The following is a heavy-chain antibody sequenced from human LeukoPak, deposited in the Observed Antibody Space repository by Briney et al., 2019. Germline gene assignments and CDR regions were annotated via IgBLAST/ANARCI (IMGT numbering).Heavy chain of an antibody. D-gene: IGHD2-2*01. CDR1: GFTFSSYA. Sequence: GRSLRLSCAASGFTFSSYAMHWVRQAPGKGLEWVAVISYDGSSKYYADSVKGRFTISRDNSKNTLYLQMNSLRAEDTAVYYCARDPGLGYCSSTSCQTYAFDIWGQGTMVTVSS. CDR2: ISYDGSSK. CDR3: ARDPGLGYCSSTSCQTYAFDI. J-gene: IGHJ3*02. V-gene: IGHV3-30-3*01.